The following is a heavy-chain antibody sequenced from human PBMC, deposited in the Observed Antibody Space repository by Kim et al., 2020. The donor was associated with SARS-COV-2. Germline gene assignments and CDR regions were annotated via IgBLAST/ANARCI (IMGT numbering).Heavy chain of an antibody. CDR3: ARDLLAVAGTYYYYGMDV. D-gene: IGHD6-19*01. Sequence: GGSLRLSCAASGFTFSSYSMNWVRQAPGKGLEWVSSISSSSSYIYYADSVKGRFTISRDNAKNSLYLQMNSLRAEDTAVYYCARDLLAVAGTYYYYGMDVWGQGTTVTVSS. J-gene: IGHJ6*02. CDR1: GFTFSSYS. CDR2: ISSSSSYI. V-gene: IGHV3-21*01.